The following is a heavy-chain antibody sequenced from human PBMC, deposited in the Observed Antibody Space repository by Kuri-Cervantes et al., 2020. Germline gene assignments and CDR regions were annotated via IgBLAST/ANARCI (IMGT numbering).Heavy chain of an antibody. CDR1: GGSFSGYY. Sequence: SETLSLTCAVYGGSFSGYYWSWIRQPPGKGLEWIGEINHSGSTNYSPSLKSRVTISLDTSKNQFSLKLSSVTAADTAVYYCARWILYGGNPRAFDYWGQGTLVTVSS. J-gene: IGHJ4*02. CDR2: INHSGST. V-gene: IGHV4-34*01. CDR3: ARWILYGGNPRAFDY. D-gene: IGHD4-23*01.